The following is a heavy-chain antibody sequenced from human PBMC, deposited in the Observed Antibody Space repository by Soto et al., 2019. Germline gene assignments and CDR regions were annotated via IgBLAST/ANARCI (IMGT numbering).Heavy chain of an antibody. D-gene: IGHD3-3*01. CDR3: TIIPATNYRNYDFWSGYLDAFDI. CDR1: GFTFSGSA. Sequence: EVQLVESGGGLVQPGGSLKLSCAASGFTFSGSAMHWVRQASGKGLEWVGRIRSKANSYATAYAASVKGRFTISRDDSKNTAYLQMNSLKTEDTAVYYCTIIPATNYRNYDFWSGYLDAFDIWGQGTMVTVSS. CDR2: IRSKANSYAT. J-gene: IGHJ3*02. V-gene: IGHV3-73*01.